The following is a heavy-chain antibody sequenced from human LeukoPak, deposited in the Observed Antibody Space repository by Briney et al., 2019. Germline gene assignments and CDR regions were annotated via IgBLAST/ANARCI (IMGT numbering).Heavy chain of an antibody. J-gene: IGHJ4*02. CDR1: GGSISSSY. D-gene: IGHD3-22*01. Sequence: PSESLSLTCTVSGGSISSSYWSWIRQPPGKGLEWIGYINYNRSSNYKHCLKSRVTISVDTSKNQFTLKLSSVTAADTAVYYCARQYSDDSSGYYFAYWGQGTLVT. V-gene: IGHV4-59*08. CDR3: ARQYSDDSSGYYFAY. CDR2: INYNRSS.